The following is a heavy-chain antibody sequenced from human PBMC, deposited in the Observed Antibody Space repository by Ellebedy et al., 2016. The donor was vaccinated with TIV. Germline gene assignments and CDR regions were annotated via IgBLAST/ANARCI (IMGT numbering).Heavy chain of an antibody. CDR2: ISYDGTNI. CDR1: GFTFSSYG. Sequence: PGGSLRLSCEASGFTFSSYGIHWVRQAPGKGLEWVAVISYDGTNIHYVDSAKGRFTISRDNSKNTLYLQMNSLRVEDTAVYYCARDQEHEGWGVFHPDYWGQGTLVTVSS. D-gene: IGHD3-16*01. CDR3: ARDQEHEGWGVFHPDY. V-gene: IGHV3-30*03. J-gene: IGHJ4*02.